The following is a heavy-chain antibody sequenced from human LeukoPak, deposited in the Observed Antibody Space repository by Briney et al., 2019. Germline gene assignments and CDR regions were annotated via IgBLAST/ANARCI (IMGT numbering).Heavy chain of an antibody. Sequence: ASVKVSCKASGYTFTSYYIHWVRQAPGQGLEWMGIMNPSDGSTSYAQKFRGGVTMTRDTSTTTVYMEMSNLSSEDTAMYYCAKSRTTGSASSDYWGQGTLVTVSS. CDR1: GYTFTSYY. D-gene: IGHD2-8*02. V-gene: IGHV1-46*01. CDR3: AKSRTTGSASSDY. CDR2: MNPSDGST. J-gene: IGHJ4*02.